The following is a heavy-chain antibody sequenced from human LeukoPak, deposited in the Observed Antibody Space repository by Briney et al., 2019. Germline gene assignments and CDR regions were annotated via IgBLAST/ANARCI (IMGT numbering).Heavy chain of an antibody. CDR2: IYYSGST. CDR1: SGSISSYY. V-gene: IGHV4-59*08. Sequence: SETLSLTCTVSSGSISSYYWSWIRQPPGKGLEWIGDIYYSGSTNYNPSLKSRVTMSVDTSKNQFSLKLSSVTAADAAVYYCARTYYDFWSGSRYWYFHLWGRGTLVTVSS. J-gene: IGHJ2*01. D-gene: IGHD3-3*01. CDR3: ARTYYDFWSGSRYWYFHL.